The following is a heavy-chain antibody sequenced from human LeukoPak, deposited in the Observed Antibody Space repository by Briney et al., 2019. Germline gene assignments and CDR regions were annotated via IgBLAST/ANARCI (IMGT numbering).Heavy chain of an antibody. D-gene: IGHD2-21*01. J-gene: IGHJ6*03. CDR2: LSGSGTVT. V-gene: IGHV3-23*01. Sequence: PGGSLRLSCEASQFTFSRFAMSWIRQAPGTGLEWVSTLSGSGTVTYYADSVKGRFTTSRDNSKDTLYLQMDNLRADDTAVYYCAKHLGSHSFLFYYMDVWGTGTSVIVSS. CDR1: QFTFSRFA. CDR3: AKHLGSHSFLFYYMDV.